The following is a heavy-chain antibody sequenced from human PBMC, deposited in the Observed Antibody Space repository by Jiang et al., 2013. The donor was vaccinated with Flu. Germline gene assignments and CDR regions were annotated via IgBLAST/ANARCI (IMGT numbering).Heavy chain of an antibody. CDR1: GFTFTSSA. V-gene: IGHV1-58*01. Sequence: EVKKPGTSVKVSCKASGFTFTSSAVQWVRQARGQRLEWIGWIVVGSGNTNYAQKFQERVTITRDMSTSTAYMELSSLRSEDTAVYYCAADRYDSSGYAAPHAFDIWGQGTMVTVSS. J-gene: IGHJ3*02. CDR3: AADRYDSSGYAAPHAFDI. D-gene: IGHD3-22*01. CDR2: IVVGSGNT.